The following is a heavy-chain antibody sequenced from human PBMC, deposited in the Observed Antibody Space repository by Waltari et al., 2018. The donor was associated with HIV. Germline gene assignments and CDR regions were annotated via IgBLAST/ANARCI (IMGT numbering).Heavy chain of an antibody. CDR1: GFTSSNYF. D-gene: IGHD2-21*01. CDR2: ISGSSSYK. V-gene: IGHV3-21*06. Sequence: EVQLVESGGGLGKPGGSLRLSCAASGFTSSNYFINWVRQAPGKGLEWVASISGSSSYKYYADSLKGRFTISRDNAKNSVFLQMNSLRAEDTAVYYCARGAGGDYINGWHYWGQGTLVTVSS. J-gene: IGHJ4*02. CDR3: ARGAGGDYINGWHY.